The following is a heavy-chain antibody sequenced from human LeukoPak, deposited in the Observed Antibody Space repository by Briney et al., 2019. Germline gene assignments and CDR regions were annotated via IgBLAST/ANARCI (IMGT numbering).Heavy chain of an antibody. CDR3: ATGGPMGSS. D-gene: IGHD3-10*01. J-gene: IGHJ4*02. CDR1: GLTFSRSW. Sequence: GGSLRLSCAASGLTFSRSWMHWVRQTPGKGPEWVAGIKEDGGQKDYVASVRGRFTISRDNARNSLYIQMNNLRADDTAVYYCATGGPMGSSWGQGTLVIVSA. CDR2: IKEDGGQK. V-gene: IGHV3-7*01.